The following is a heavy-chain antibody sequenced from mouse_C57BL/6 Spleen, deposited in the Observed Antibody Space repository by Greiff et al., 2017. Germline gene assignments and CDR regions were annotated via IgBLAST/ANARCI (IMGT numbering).Heavy chain of an antibody. V-gene: IGHV1-64*01. CDR1: GYTFTSYW. CDR3: ARMGYSNPSGY. Sequence: VQLQQPGAELVKPGASVKLSCKASGYTFTSYWMHWVKQRPGQGLEWIGMIHPNSGSTNYNEKFKSKATLTVDKSSSTAYMQISSLTSEDSAVYYCARMGYSNPSGYWGQGTTLTVSS. D-gene: IGHD2-5*01. J-gene: IGHJ2*01. CDR2: IHPNSGST.